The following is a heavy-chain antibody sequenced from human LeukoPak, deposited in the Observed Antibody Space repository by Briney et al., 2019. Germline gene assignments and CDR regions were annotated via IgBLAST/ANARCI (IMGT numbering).Heavy chain of an antibody. CDR3: AKSSGYGLIDI. CDR2: IFYSGST. J-gene: IGHJ3*02. Sequence: SETLSLTCTVSSGYISTSNYYWGWVRQPPGQALEWIGNIFYSGSTYYSASLKSRVTISLDTSRNQFSLKLNSVTAADTAVYYCAKSSGYGLIDIWGQGTMVAVSS. CDR1: SGYISTSNYY. D-gene: IGHD3-22*01. V-gene: IGHV4-39*07.